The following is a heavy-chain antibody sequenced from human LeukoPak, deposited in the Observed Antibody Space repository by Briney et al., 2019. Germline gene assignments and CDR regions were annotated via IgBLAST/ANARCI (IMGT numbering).Heavy chain of an antibody. V-gene: IGHV4-34*01. CDR2: INHSGST. CDR3: ARGKIVVVVAAPAFDI. Sequence: SETLSLTCAVYGGSFSGYYWSWIRQPPGKGLERIGEINHSGSTNYNPSLKSRVTISVDTSKNQFSLKLSSVTAADTAVYYCARGKIVVVVAAPAFDIWGQGTMVTVSS. D-gene: IGHD2-15*01. CDR1: GGSFSGYY. J-gene: IGHJ3*02.